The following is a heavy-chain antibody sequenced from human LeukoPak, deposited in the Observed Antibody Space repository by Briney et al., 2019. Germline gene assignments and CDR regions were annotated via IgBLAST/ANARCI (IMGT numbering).Heavy chain of an antibody. V-gene: IGHV3-30*18. CDR3: AKDHDSRGQKPKYCFDS. Sequence: GGSLRLSCAASGFTFNNYAMHGVRQAPDKGLEWVAVVSFDGINQYYPDSVKGRFTISRDNSKNTLYLQMNSLRVENTAVYYCAKDHDSRGQKPKYCFDSWGQGTLVTVSS. CDR2: VSFDGINQ. CDR1: GFTFNNYA. D-gene: IGHD3-22*01. J-gene: IGHJ4*02.